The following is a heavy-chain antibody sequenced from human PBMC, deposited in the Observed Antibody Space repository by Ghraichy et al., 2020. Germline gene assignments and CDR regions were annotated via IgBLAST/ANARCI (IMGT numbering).Heavy chain of an antibody. Sequence: GGSLRLSCAASGFTFNSYSMTWVRQGPGKGLEWVSKISESGTSKQYADSVKGRFTVSRDNDKNSLYLLMNSLRDDDTAVYYCAKMADFGDFLSMGYWGQGVLVTVSS. CDR2: ISESGTSK. CDR1: GFTFNSYS. CDR3: AKMADFGDFLSMGY. J-gene: IGHJ4*02. D-gene: IGHD4-17*01. V-gene: IGHV3-48*02.